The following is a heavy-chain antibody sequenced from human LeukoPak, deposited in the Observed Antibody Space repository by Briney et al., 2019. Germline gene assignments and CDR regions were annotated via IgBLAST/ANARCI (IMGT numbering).Heavy chain of an antibody. V-gene: IGHV3-53*01. CDR1: GFTVSSNY. CDR3: ARDKDVYFDY. Sequence: PGGSPRLSCAASGFTVSSNYMSWVRQAPGKGLEWVSVIYSGGSTYYADSVKGRFTISRDNAKNSLYLQMNSLRVEDTAVYYCARDKDVYFDYWGQGTLVTVSS. CDR2: IYSGGST. J-gene: IGHJ4*02.